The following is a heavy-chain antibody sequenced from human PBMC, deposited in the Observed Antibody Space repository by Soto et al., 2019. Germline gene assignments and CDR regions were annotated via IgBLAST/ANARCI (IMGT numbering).Heavy chain of an antibody. CDR3: ARPAHSSGYPHPDAFDI. V-gene: IGHV2-26*01. CDR2: IFSNDEK. J-gene: IGHJ3*02. Sequence: QVTLKESGPVLVKPTETLTLTCTVSGFSLSNARMGVSWIRQPPGKALEWLAHIFSNDEKSYSTSLKSRLTISKAPSKSQVVLTMTNMHPGDTATYYCARPAHSSGYPHPDAFDIGGQGSMATVSS. D-gene: IGHD3-22*01. CDR1: GFSLSNARMG.